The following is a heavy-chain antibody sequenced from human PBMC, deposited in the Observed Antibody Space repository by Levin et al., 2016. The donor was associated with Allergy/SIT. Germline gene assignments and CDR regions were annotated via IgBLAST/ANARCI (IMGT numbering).Heavy chain of an antibody. CDR3: AKGPYDSSGYYSPLYYFDY. J-gene: IGHJ4*02. V-gene: IGHV3-23*01. D-gene: IGHD3-22*01. Sequence: WIRQPPGKGLEWVSAISGSGGSTYYADSVKGRFTISRDNSKNTLYLQMNSLRAEDTAVYYCAKGPYDSSGYYSPLYYFDYWGQGTLVTVSS. CDR2: ISGSGGST.